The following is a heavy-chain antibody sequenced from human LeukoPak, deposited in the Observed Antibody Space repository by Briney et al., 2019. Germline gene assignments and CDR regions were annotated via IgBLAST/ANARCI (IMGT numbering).Heavy chain of an antibody. CDR3: ARGLYDSSGYYSDVWDY. J-gene: IGHJ4*02. V-gene: IGHV4-59*01. CDR1: GGSISNYY. D-gene: IGHD3-22*01. CDR2: IYYSGST. Sequence: SETLSLTCTVSGGSISNYYWSCIRQHPGKGQGWIGYIYYSGSTNYTPSLKSRVTISVDTSKNQFSLKLSSVTAADTAVYYCARGLYDSSGYYSDVWDYWGQGTLVTVSS.